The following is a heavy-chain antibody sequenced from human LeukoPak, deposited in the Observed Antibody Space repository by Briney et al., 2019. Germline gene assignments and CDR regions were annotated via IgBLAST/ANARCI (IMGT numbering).Heavy chain of an antibody. J-gene: IGHJ4*02. Sequence: GGSLRLSCTVSGFVFSDYAVHWVRQSPGKGLEWVAYIRYDGKYKFYADSVKGRFTISRDNSQKTASLQMNSLAPADTALYYCSKDGGRLGDIDYWGQGTLASVSS. D-gene: IGHD3-10*01. CDR2: IRYDGKYK. CDR3: SKDGGRLGDIDY. V-gene: IGHV3-30*02. CDR1: GFVFSDYA.